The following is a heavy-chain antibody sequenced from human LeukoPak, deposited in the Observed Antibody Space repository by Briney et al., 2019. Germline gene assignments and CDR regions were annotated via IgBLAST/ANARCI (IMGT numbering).Heavy chain of an antibody. D-gene: IGHD2-2*01. CDR1: GFTFSSYA. CDR2: ISYDGSNK. Sequence: GRSLRLSCAASGFTFSSYAMHWVRQAPGKGLEWVAVISYDGSNKYYADSVKGRSTISRDNSKNTLYLQMNSLRAEDTAVYYCARELGPFCSSTSCYPLGMDVWGQGTTVTVSS. J-gene: IGHJ6*02. CDR3: ARELGPFCSSTSCYPLGMDV. V-gene: IGHV3-30-3*01.